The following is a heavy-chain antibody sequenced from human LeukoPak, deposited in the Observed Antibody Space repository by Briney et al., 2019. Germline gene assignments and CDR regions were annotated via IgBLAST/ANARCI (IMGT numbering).Heavy chain of an antibody. CDR1: GYTFTSYY. Sequence: GASVKVSCKASGYTFTSYYMHWVRQAPGQGLEWMGIINPSGASTSYAQKFQGRVTMTRDMSTSTVYMELSSLRSEDTAVYYCARVMTVSYFDYWGQGTLVTVSS. D-gene: IGHD4-17*01. CDR3: ARVMTVSYFDY. CDR2: INPSGAST. J-gene: IGHJ4*02. V-gene: IGHV1-46*01.